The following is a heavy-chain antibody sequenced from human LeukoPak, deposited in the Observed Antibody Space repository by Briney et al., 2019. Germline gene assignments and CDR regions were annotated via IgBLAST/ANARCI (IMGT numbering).Heavy chain of an antibody. D-gene: IGHD3-10*01. V-gene: IGHV3-21*01. Sequence: GGSLRLSCAASGFTFSSYSMNWVRQAPGKGLEWVSSISSSSSYIYYADSVKGRFTISRDNAKTSLYLQMNSLRAEDTAVYYCARDPSYYYGSGTYFDYWGQGTLVTVSS. CDR3: ARDPSYYYGSGTYFDY. J-gene: IGHJ4*02. CDR1: GFTFSSYS. CDR2: ISSSSSYI.